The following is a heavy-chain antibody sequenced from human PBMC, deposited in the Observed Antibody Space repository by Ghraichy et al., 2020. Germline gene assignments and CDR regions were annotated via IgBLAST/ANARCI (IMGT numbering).Heavy chain of an antibody. CDR2: INHSGST. CDR1: GGSFSGYY. Sequence: TLSLTCAVYGGSFSGYYWSWIRQPPGKGLEWIGEINHSGSTNYNPSLKSRVTISVDTSKNQFSLKLSSVTAADTAVYYCARVPDYYDSSGYYWNYFDYWGQGTLVTVSS. J-gene: IGHJ4*02. V-gene: IGHV4-34*01. D-gene: IGHD3-22*01. CDR3: ARVPDYYDSSGYYWNYFDY.